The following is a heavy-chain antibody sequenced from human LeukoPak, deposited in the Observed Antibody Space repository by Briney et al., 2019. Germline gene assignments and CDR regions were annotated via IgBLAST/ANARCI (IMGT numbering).Heavy chain of an antibody. Sequence: GGSLRLACAASGFTFSSYEMNWVRQAPGKGLEWVSYISSSGSTIYYEDSVKGRFTISRDNAKNSLYLQMKSLRAEDTAVYYCARRTIWFGEFDYGSGSYGWFDPWGQGTLVTVSS. D-gene: IGHD3-10*01. CDR1: GFTFSSYE. V-gene: IGHV3-48*03. CDR2: ISSSGSTI. J-gene: IGHJ5*02. CDR3: ARRTIWFGEFDYGSGSYGWFDP.